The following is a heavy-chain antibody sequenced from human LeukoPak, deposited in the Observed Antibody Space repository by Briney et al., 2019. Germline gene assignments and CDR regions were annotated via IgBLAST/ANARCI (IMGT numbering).Heavy chain of an antibody. D-gene: IGHD5-24*01. J-gene: IGHJ4*02. V-gene: IGHV3-53*01. CDR3: ARSEEMATFDY. CDR1: GFTVSSNY. CDR2: IYSGGST. Sequence: GGSLRLSCAASGFTVSSNYMSWVRQAPGKGLEWVSVIYSGGSTYYADSVKGRFTISGDNSKNTLYLQMNSLRAEDTAVYYCARSEEMATFDYWGQGTLVTVSS.